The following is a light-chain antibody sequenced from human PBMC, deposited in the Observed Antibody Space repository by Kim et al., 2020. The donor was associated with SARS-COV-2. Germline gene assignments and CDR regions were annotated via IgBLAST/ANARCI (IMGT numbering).Light chain of an antibody. CDR2: QDS. CDR1: KLGDKY. J-gene: IGLJ2*01. Sequence: VSQGQTASITCSGDKLGDKYTSWYQQKPGQSPVLVIYQDSKRPSGIPERFSGSNSGNTATLTISGTQSMDEADYYCQAWDSSYVVFGGGTQLTVL. CDR3: QAWDSSYVV. V-gene: IGLV3-1*01.